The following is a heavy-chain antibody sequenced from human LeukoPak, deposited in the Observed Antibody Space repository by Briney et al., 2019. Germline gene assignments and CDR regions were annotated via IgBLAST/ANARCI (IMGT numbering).Heavy chain of an antibody. J-gene: IGHJ4*02. CDR3: ARGYSSSYYFDY. CDR2: IYYSGST. V-gene: IGHV4-39*01. CDR1: GGSISSSSYY. Sequence: PSETLSLTCTVSGGSISSSSYYWGWIRQPPGKGLEWIGSIYYSGSTYYNPSLKSRVTISVDTSKNQFSLKLSSVTAADTAVYYRARGYSSSYYFDYWGQGTLVTVSS. D-gene: IGHD6-6*01.